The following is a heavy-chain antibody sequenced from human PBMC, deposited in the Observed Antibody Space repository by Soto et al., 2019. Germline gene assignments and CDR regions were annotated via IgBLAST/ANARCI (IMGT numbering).Heavy chain of an antibody. CDR2: IRSKTNRYAT. Sequence: GGSLRLSCAASGFTLSGSAMHWVRQASGKGLEWVGHIRSKTNRYATAYAASVKGRFTISRDDSKDTAYLQMNSLKTEDTAVYYCSASGYDTFLDSWGQGTLVTVSS. V-gene: IGHV3-73*01. CDR3: SASGYDTFLDS. CDR1: GFTLSGSA. J-gene: IGHJ4*02. D-gene: IGHD5-12*01.